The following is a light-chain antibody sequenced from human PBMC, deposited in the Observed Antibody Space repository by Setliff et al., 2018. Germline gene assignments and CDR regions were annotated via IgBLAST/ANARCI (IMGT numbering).Light chain of an antibody. CDR2: GVI. J-gene: IGLJ1*01. CDR1: SSDVGAFNS. V-gene: IGLV2-14*01. CDR3: QSYDNSLSGSGL. Sequence: QSALTQPASVSVSYGESITISCTGTSSDVGAFNSVSWYQQHPGKAPNLILYGVINRPSGISSRFSGSKSGNTASLTITGLQAEDEADYFCQSYDNSLSGSGLFGTGTKVTVL.